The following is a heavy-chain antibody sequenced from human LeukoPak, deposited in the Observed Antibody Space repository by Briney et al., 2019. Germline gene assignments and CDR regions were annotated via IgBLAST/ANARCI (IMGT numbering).Heavy chain of an antibody. Sequence: SVKVSCKASGGTFSSYAISWVRQAPGQGLEWMGRIIPILGIPNYAQKFQGRVTITADKSTTTAYMELSSLRSEDTAVYYCARVSYYDSSGYPEYFHHWGQGTLVTVSS. CDR3: ARVSYYDSSGYPEYFHH. J-gene: IGHJ1*01. V-gene: IGHV1-69*04. CDR2: IIPILGIP. D-gene: IGHD3-22*01. CDR1: GGTFSSYA.